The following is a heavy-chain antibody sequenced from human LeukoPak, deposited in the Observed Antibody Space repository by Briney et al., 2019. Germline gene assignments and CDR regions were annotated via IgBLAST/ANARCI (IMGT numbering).Heavy chain of an antibody. Sequence: PGGSLRLSCTASGLTFGDYAMSWVRQARGKGLEWVAVISYDGSNKYYADSVKGRFTISRDNSKNTLYLQMNSLRGEDTAAYYCAKDAVRGSGRINRFDSRGQGTLVTVSS. D-gene: IGHD3-10*01. V-gene: IGHV3-30-3*02. CDR1: GLTFGDYA. CDR3: AKDAVRGSGRINRFDS. J-gene: IGHJ5*01. CDR2: ISYDGSNK.